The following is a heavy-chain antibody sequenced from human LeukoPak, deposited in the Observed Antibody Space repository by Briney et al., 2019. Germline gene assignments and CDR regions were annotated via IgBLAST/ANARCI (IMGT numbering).Heavy chain of an antibody. CDR3: AREDSSGYYYGMDV. J-gene: IGHJ6*02. D-gene: IGHD3-22*01. V-gene: IGHV3-30-3*01. Sequence: GGSLRLSCAASGFTFSSYAMHWVRQAPGKGLEWVAVISYDGSNKYYADSVKGRFTISRDNSKNTLYLQMNSLRAEDTAVYYCAREDSSGYYYGMDVWGQGTTVTVSS. CDR2: ISYDGSNK. CDR1: GFTFSSYA.